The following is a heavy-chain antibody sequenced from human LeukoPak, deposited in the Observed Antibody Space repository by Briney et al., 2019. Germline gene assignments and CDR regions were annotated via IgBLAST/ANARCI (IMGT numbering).Heavy chain of an antibody. CDR1: GFTFSSYS. CDR3: ARVKQGDFDY. J-gene: IGHJ4*02. D-gene: IGHD3-16*01. V-gene: IGHV3-21*01. Sequence: GGSLRLSCAASGFTFSSYSMNWDRQAPGKGLEWVSSISSSSSYIYYADSVKGRFTISRDNAKNSLYLQMNSLRAEDTAVYYCARVKQGDFDYWGQGTLVTVSS. CDR2: ISSSSSYI.